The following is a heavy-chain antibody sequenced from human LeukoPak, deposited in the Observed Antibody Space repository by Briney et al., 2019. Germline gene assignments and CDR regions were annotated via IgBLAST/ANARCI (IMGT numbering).Heavy chain of an antibody. Sequence: SSETLSLTCVVYGGSFSGYYWSWIRQPPGKGLEWIGEINHSGSTNYNPSLKSRVTISVDTSKNQFSLKLSSVTAADTAVYYCARTRPDIVVVPAAISQRGYYYYYYYMDVWGKGTTVTVSS. CDR3: ARTRPDIVVVPAAISQRGYYYYYYYMDV. V-gene: IGHV4-34*01. D-gene: IGHD2-2*02. CDR2: INHSGST. CDR1: GGSFSGYY. J-gene: IGHJ6*03.